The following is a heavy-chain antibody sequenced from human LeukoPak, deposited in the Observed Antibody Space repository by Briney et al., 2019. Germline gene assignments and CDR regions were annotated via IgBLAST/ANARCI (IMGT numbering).Heavy chain of an antibody. V-gene: IGHV1-24*01. J-gene: IGHJ3*02. D-gene: IGHD3-16*01. Sequence: ASVKVSCKVSGYTLTELSMHWVRQAPGKGLEWMGGFDPEDGETIYAQKFQGRVTMTEDTSTDTAYMELSSLRSEDTAVYYCSTKKQTMWQLGGPDEGFDIWGQGTMVTVSS. CDR3: STKKQTMWQLGGPDEGFDI. CDR1: GYTLTELS. CDR2: FDPEDGET.